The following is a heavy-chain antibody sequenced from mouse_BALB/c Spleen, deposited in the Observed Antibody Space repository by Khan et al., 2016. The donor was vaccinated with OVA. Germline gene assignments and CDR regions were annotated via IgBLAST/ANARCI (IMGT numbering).Heavy chain of an antibody. D-gene: IGHD2-3*01. CDR3: ARGWLVKVDY. V-gene: IGHV3-6*02. CDR1: GYSITSGYY. Sequence: EVQLQESGPGLVKPSQSLSLTCSVTGYSITSGYYWNWIRQFPRNKLEWMGYISFDGNNNYNPSLKNRISITRDTSKNQFFLKLNSVTTKDTATYYCARGWLVKVDYWGQGTTLTVSS. CDR2: ISFDGNN. J-gene: IGHJ2*01.